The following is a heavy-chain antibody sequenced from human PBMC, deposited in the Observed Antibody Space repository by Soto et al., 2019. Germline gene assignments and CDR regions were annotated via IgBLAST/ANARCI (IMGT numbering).Heavy chain of an antibody. CDR3: ARREYDYVWGSYRYTSGNFDY. J-gene: IGHJ4*02. CDR1: GYSFTSYW. D-gene: IGHD3-16*02. Sequence: GESLKISCKGSGYSFTSYWIGWVRQMPGKGLEWMGIIYPGDSDTRYSPSFQGQVTISADKSISTAYLQWSSLKASDTAMYYCARREYDYVWGSYRYTSGNFDYWGQGPLVTVFS. CDR2: IYPGDSDT. V-gene: IGHV5-51*01.